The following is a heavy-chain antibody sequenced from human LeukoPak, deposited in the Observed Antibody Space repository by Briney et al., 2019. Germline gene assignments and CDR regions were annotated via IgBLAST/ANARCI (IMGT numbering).Heavy chain of an antibody. D-gene: IGHD2-15*01. V-gene: IGHV4-30-4*07. CDR1: GGSISSGGYS. J-gene: IGHJ4*02. CDR3: ARMVAADEFDY. Sequence: SETLSLTCAVSGGSISSGGYSWSWIRQPPGKGLEWIGYIYYSGSTYYNPSLKSRVTISVDTSKNQFSLKLSSVTAADTAVYYCARMVAADEFDYWGQGTLVTVSS. CDR2: IYYSGST.